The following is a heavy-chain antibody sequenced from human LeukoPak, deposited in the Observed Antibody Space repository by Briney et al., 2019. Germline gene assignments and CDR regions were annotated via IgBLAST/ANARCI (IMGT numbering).Heavy chain of an antibody. V-gene: IGHV1-69*01. CDR2: IIPIFGTA. CDR3: ARDNYGDYFNPYYYYGMDV. CDR1: GGTFSDHA. D-gene: IGHD4-17*01. J-gene: IGHJ6*02. Sequence: SVKVSCKASGGTFSDHAFSWVRQAPGQGLEWMGGIIPIFGTANYAQKFQGRVTITADESTSTAYMELSSLRSEDTAVYYCARDNYGDYFNPYYYYGMDVWGQGTTVTVSS.